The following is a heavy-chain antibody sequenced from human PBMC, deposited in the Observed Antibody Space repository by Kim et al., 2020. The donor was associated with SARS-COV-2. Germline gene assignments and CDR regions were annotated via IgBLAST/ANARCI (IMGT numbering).Heavy chain of an antibody. V-gene: IGHV1-18*01. Sequence: YAQKLQGRVTMTTDTSTSTAYMELRSLRSDDTAVYYCARAHGYSSSPIDYWGQGTLVTVSS. D-gene: IGHD6-13*01. CDR3: ARAHGYSSSPIDY. J-gene: IGHJ4*02.